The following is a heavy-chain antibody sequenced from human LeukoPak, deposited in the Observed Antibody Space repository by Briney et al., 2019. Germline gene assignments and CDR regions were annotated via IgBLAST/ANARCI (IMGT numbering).Heavy chain of an antibody. D-gene: IGHD6-13*01. CDR1: GFTFSSYS. V-gene: IGHV3-21*01. CDR2: IGTGSSYK. J-gene: IGHJ4*02. Sequence: TGGSLRLSCAASGFTFSSYSMNWVRQAPGKGLEWVSSIGTGSSYKTYVDSVRGRFTIARDNAKNSLYLQMNSLRAEDTAVYYCASGVIIATAGSLDYWGQGTLVTVSS. CDR3: ASGVIIATAGSLDY.